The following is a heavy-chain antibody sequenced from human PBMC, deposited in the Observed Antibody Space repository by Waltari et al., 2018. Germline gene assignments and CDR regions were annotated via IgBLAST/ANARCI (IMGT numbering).Heavy chain of an antibody. CDR2: IYASGRT. D-gene: IGHD3-22*01. V-gene: IGHV4-61*02. CDR3: ASGYYDSSAYPLVHYGMDV. Sequence: QVQLQESGPGLVKPSQTLSLTCTVSGGSISSGSFYWSWIRQPAGKGLEWIGRIYASGRTKYNPSLNSRVIISVDTSMNQFSLKLSSVTAADTAVYYCASGYYDSSAYPLVHYGMDVWGQGTTVTVSS. J-gene: IGHJ6*02. CDR1: GGSISSGSFY.